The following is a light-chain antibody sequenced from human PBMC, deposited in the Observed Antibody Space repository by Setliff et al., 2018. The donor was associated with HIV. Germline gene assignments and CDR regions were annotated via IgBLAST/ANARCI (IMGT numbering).Light chain of an antibody. CDR1: SSDVGSYNR. Sequence: QSVLTQPPSVSGSPGQSVAISCTGTSSDVGSYNRVSWYQQPPGTAPKLMIYEVNNRPSGVPDRFSGSKSGNTASLTIYGLQAEDEADYYCSSYTSISTYVFGTGTKVTVL. CDR3: SSYTSISTYV. J-gene: IGLJ1*01. V-gene: IGLV2-18*02. CDR2: EVN.